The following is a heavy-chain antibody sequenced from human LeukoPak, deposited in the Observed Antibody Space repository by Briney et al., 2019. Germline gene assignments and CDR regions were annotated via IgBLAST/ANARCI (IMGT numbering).Heavy chain of an antibody. Sequence: SETLSLTCTVSGGSLRSYCWRWMRQPPGKGLEWMGYIYYSGSTNYNPSPKSRVTISVDTSKNQCSLKLSSVTAADTAVYYCARQYYDYVWGSYPYFDYWGQGTLVTVSS. D-gene: IGHD3-16*02. CDR2: IYYSGST. CDR1: GGSLRSYC. V-gene: IGHV4-59*08. CDR3: ARQYYDYVWGSYPYFDY. J-gene: IGHJ4*02.